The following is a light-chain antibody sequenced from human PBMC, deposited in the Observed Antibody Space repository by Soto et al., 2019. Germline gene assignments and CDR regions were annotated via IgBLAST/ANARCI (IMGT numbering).Light chain of an antibody. J-gene: IGKJ2*01. CDR2: GSS. CDR1: QSVYINS. V-gene: IGKV3-20*01. Sequence: EVVLTQSPGTLSLSPGESATLSCRASQSVYINSLAWYQHKRGRAPRLLIYGSSTRATAVPDRFTGRGSGTEFALSIRSLEPDDDAVYYWQQYGDSPFTFSPGTNLDSK. CDR3: QQYGDSPFT.